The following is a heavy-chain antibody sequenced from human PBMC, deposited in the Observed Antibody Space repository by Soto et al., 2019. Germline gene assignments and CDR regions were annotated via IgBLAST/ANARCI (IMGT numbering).Heavy chain of an antibody. D-gene: IGHD3-3*01. CDR3: ARLYDFWSGYPKFFDY. V-gene: IGHV5-51*01. CDR2: IYPGDSDT. CDR1: GYSFTSYW. Sequence: GESPKISRKGSGYSFTSYWMGRVRQMPGKGLELMGIIYPGDSDTRYSPSFQGQVTISADKSISTAYLQWSSLKASDTAMYYCARLYDFWSGYPKFFDYWGQGTLVTVSS. J-gene: IGHJ4*02.